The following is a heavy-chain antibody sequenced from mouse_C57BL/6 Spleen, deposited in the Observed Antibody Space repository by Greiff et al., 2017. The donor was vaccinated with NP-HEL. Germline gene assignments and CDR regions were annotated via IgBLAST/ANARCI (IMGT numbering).Heavy chain of an antibody. J-gene: IGHJ4*01. CDR2: IWSGGST. V-gene: IGHV2-2*01. Sequence: VKLVESGPGLVQPSQSLSITCTVSGFSLTSYGVHWVRQSPGKGLEWLGVIWSGGSTDYNAAFISRLSISKDNSKSQVFFKMNSLQADDTAIYYCARNLGDYDPYYAMDYWGQGTSVTVSS. D-gene: IGHD2-4*01. CDR3: ARNLGDYDPYYAMDY. CDR1: GFSLTSYG.